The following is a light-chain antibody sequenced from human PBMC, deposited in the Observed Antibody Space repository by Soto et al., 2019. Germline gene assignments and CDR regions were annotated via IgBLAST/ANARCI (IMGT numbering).Light chain of an antibody. CDR2: DAS. CDR1: QDISNS. J-gene: IGKJ4*01. Sequence: DIQMTPSPSSLSASVGDRVTITCQARQDISNSLNWYQQKPGKAPKLLIYDASNLETGVPSRFSGSGSGTDFSFTISSLQPEDIATYYCQQYDNFPQTFGGGTKVEIK. V-gene: IGKV1-33*01. CDR3: QQYDNFPQT.